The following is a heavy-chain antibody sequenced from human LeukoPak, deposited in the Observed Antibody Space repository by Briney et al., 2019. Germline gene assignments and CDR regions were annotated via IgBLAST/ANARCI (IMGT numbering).Heavy chain of an antibody. D-gene: IGHD6-13*01. CDR1: GYTFTSYG. V-gene: IGHV1-18*01. CDR3: AREEQQLVRRWFDP. Sequence: ASVKVSCKASGYTFTSYGISWVRRAPGQGLEWMGWISAYNGNTNYAQKFQGRVTMTRDTSISTAYMELSRLRSDDTAVYYCAREEQQLVRRWFDPWGQGTLVTASS. J-gene: IGHJ5*02. CDR2: ISAYNGNT.